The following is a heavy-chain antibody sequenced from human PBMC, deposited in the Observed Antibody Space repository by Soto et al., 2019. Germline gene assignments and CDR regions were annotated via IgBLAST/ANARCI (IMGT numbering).Heavy chain of an antibody. Sequence: WTWIRQSPGKGLEWIGHIYYSGRTTYNPSLKSRITISVDTSKSQFSLRLNSVTAADTAVSYCARDQHFYGSGSYYTIFDYWGQGTLVTVSS. D-gene: IGHD3-10*01. CDR2: IYYSGRT. CDR3: ARDQHFYGSGSYYTIFDY. V-gene: IGHV4-59*01. J-gene: IGHJ4*02.